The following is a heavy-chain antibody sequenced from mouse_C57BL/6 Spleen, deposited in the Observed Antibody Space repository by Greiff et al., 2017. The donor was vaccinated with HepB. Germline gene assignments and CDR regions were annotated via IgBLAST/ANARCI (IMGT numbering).Heavy chain of an antibody. V-gene: IGHV1-69*01. D-gene: IGHD4-1*01. CDR1: GYTFTSYW. CDR3: AIHLTGPWFAN. Sequence: QVQLQQPGAELVMPGASVKLSCKASGYTFTSYWMHWVKQRPGQGLEWIGAIDPSDSYTNYNQKFKGKSTLPVDKSSSTAYLQLSSLTSEDSAVYYCAIHLTGPWFANWGQGTLVTVSA. CDR2: IDPSDSYT. J-gene: IGHJ3*01.